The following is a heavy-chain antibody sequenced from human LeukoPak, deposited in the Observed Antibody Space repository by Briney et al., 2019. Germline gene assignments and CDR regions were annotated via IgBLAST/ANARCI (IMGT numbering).Heavy chain of an antibody. CDR1: GGSINNYY. Sequence: SETLSLTCTVSGGSINNYYWSWIRQHPGKGLEWIGYIYYTGSTNYNPSLKSRVTISLDTSRTQFSLKLSSVTAADTAVYYCARHGFYGSGSYSFDHWGQGSLVTVSS. V-gene: IGHV4-59*08. J-gene: IGHJ4*02. CDR2: IYYTGST. D-gene: IGHD3-10*01. CDR3: ARHGFYGSGSYSFDH.